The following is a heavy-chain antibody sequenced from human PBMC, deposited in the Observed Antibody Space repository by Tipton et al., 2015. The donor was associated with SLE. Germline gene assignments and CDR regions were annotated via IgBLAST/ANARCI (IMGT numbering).Heavy chain of an antibody. D-gene: IGHD6-6*01. J-gene: IGHJ4*02. Sequence: TLSLTCTVSGGSISSHYWSWIRQPPGKGLEWIGEINHSGSTNYNPSLKSRVTISVDTSKNQFSLKVNSVTAADRAVYYCARDRGTSSGNFDYWGQGTLVTVSS. CDR2: INHSGST. V-gene: IGHV4-34*01. CDR3: ARDRGTSSGNFDY. CDR1: GGSISSHY.